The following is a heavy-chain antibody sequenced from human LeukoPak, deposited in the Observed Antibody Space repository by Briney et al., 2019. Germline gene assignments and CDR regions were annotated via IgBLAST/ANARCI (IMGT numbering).Heavy chain of an antibody. CDR2: IYYSGST. Sequence: SETLSLTCTVSGGSISSSSYYWGWIRQPPGKGLEWIGSIYYSGSTYYNPSLKSRVNISLDMSKNQFSLKLSSVTAADTAVYYCARDRGTYSTGWNWFDPWGQGTLVTVSS. CDR3: ARDRGTYSTGWNWFDP. CDR1: GGSISSSSYY. J-gene: IGHJ5*02. V-gene: IGHV4-39*07. D-gene: IGHD6-19*01.